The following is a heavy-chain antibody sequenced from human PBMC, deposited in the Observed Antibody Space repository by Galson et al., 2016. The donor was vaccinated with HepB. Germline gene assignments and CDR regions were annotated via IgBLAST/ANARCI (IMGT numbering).Heavy chain of an antibody. D-gene: IGHD6-19*01. V-gene: IGHV4-39*01. Sequence: SETLSLTCIFSGGSISSDYYWGWIRQPPGRGLEWIGSIYSGEDTYYNPSLKSRVTISVDTSKNQVSLRLDSVTAADTGVYYCATGIVVAGKYYYNYRDVWGKVTTVTVSS. CDR3: ATGIVVAGKYYYNYRDV. J-gene: IGHJ6*03. CDR1: GGSISSDYY. CDR2: IYSGEDT.